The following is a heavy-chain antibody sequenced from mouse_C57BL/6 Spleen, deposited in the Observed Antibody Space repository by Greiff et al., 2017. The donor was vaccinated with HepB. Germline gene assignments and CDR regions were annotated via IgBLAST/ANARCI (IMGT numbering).Heavy chain of an antibody. CDR1: GYTFTSYW. CDR2: IHPNSGST. Sequence: QVQLQQPGAELVKPGASVKLSCKASGYTFTSYWMHWVKQRPGQGLEWIGMIHPNSGSTNYNEKFKSKATLTVDKSSSTAYMQLSSLTSEDSAVYYCARPLTTVVATDYFDYWGQGTTLTVSS. J-gene: IGHJ2*01. V-gene: IGHV1-64*01. CDR3: ARPLTTVVATDYFDY. D-gene: IGHD1-1*01.